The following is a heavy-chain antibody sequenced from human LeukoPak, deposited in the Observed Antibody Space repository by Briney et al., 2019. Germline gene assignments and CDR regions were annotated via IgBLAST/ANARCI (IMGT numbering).Heavy chain of an antibody. V-gene: IGHV3-11*04. CDR2: ISGSGSTI. Sequence: KTGGSLRLSCAASGFTFSDYYMSWIRQAPGKGLEWVSYISGSGSTIYYADSVKGRLTISRDNAKNSLYLQMNSLRAEDTAVYYCARDGSVDTVFDYWGQGTWSPSPQ. D-gene: IGHD5-18*01. CDR1: GFTFSDYY. J-gene: IGHJ4*02. CDR3: ARDGSVDTVFDY.